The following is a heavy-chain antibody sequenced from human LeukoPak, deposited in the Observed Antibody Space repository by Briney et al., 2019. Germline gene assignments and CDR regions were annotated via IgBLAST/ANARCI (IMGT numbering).Heavy chain of an antibody. D-gene: IGHD4-17*01. CDR2: IYYSGST. J-gene: IGHJ3*02. CDR1: GGSVSSGSYY. Sequence: SETLSLTCTVSGGSVSSGSYYWSWIRQPPGKGLEWIGYIYYSGSTDYNPSLKSRVTISVDTSKNQFSLKLSSVTAADTAVYYCARASNDYGDYGMAFDIWGQGTMVTVSS. CDR3: ARASNDYGDYGMAFDI. V-gene: IGHV4-61*01.